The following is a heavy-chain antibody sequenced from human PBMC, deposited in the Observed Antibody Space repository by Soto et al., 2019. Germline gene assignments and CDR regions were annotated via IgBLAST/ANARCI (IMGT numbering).Heavy chain of an antibody. J-gene: IGHJ6*02. CDR3: ARPIKYCSGGSCYYYYYGMDV. D-gene: IGHD2-15*01. CDR1: GYSFTSYW. CDR2: IDPSDSYT. Sequence: PGESLKISCKGSGYSFTSYWISWVRQMPGKGLERMGRIDPSDSYTNYSPSFQGHVAISADKSISTAYLQWSSLKASDTAMYYCARPIKYCSGGSCYYYYYGMDVWGQGTTVTVSS. V-gene: IGHV5-10-1*01.